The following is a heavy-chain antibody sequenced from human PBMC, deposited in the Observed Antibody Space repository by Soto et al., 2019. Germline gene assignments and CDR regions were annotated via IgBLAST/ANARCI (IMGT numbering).Heavy chain of an antibody. CDR1: GYTFNNYA. Sequence: PGGSLRLSCVGSGYTFNNYAMGWVRQAPGKGVEWVSFISDFGRSTYFADPVKGRFSISRDNSKKTLYLQMDSLRVEDTAVYYCARTFDMWDGYSPLDYWGQGTLVTSPQ. J-gene: IGHJ4*02. CDR3: ARTFDMWDGYSPLDY. CDR2: ISDFGRST. D-gene: IGHD3-22*01. V-gene: IGHV3-23*01.